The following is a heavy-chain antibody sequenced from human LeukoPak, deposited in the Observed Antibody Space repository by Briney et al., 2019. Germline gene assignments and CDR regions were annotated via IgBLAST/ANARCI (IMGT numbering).Heavy chain of an antibody. Sequence: PGGSLRLSCAASGFTFSSYGMHWVRQSPGKGLEWVAVTWYDGSKTYYADSVKGRFTSSRDNSKNTMYLKMNSLRAEDTAAYYCARDPRGIAVAGTLDYWGQGTQVTVSS. CDR1: GFTFSSYG. CDR3: ARDPRGIAVAGTLDY. J-gene: IGHJ4*02. CDR2: TWYDGSKT. D-gene: IGHD6-19*01. V-gene: IGHV3-33*01.